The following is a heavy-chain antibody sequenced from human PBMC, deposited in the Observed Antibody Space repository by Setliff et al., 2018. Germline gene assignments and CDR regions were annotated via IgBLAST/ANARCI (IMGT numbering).Heavy chain of an antibody. CDR1: GFTVSSSY. Sequence: PGGSLRLSCAASGFTVSSSYMSWVRQAPGKGLEWVANIKQDGSEKYYVDSVKGRFTISRDNAKNSLYLQMNSLRAEDTAVYYCARDHVYGSQYYYYYYGMDVWGQGTTVTVSS. D-gene: IGHD3-10*01. CDR3: ARDHVYGSQYYYYYYGMDV. J-gene: IGHJ6*02. CDR2: IKQDGSEK. V-gene: IGHV3-7*01.